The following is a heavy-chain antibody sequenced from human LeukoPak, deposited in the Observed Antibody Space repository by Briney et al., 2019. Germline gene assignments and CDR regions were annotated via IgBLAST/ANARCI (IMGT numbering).Heavy chain of an antibody. CDR1: GYSFTSYW. J-gene: IGHJ6*02. CDR3: ARRRGIAVAGIFYGMDV. D-gene: IGHD6-19*01. V-gene: IGHV5-51*01. Sequence: GESLKISCKGSGYSFTSYWIGWVRQMPGKGLEWMGIIYPGDSDTRYSPSFQGQVTISADKSISTAYLQWSSLKASDTAMYYCARRRGIAVAGIFYGMDVWGQGTTVTVSS. CDR2: IYPGDSDT.